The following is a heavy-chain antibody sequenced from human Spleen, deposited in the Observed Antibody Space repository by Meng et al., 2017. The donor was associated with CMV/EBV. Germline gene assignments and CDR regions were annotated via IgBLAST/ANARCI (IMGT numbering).Heavy chain of an antibody. CDR1: GYTFTRFG. CDR2: SSNYNGNR. V-gene: IGHV1-18*01. Sequence: ASVKVSCKASGYTFTRFGITWVRQAPGQGPEWMAWSSNYNGNRKYAQKFLGRVTMTTDTSTSTAYMELRSLRSDDTAVYYCARDWEPYDVVTGYHYLDYWGQGTLVTVSS. CDR3: ARDWEPYDVVTGYHYLDY. J-gene: IGHJ4*02. D-gene: IGHD3-9*01.